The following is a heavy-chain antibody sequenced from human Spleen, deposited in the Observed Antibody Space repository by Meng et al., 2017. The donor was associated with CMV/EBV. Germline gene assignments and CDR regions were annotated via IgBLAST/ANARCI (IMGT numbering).Heavy chain of an antibody. CDR1: VGSLSSSDSY. J-gene: IGHJ5*02. Sequence: QPEECRPVLVTPSPTLVLTCTGCVGSLSSSDSYWSWIRQPPGKGLEWIGYIYYSGSSYYNPSLKSRVTISVDTSKNQFYLKLSSVTAADTAVYYCATEPRNALYGDYFNWFDPWGQGTLVTVSS. CDR2: IYYSGSS. D-gene: IGHD4-17*01. V-gene: IGHV4-30-4*08. CDR3: ATEPRNALYGDYFNWFDP.